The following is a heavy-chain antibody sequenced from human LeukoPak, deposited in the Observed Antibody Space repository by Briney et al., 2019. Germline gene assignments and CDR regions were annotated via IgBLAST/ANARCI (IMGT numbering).Heavy chain of an antibody. J-gene: IGHJ5*02. CDR3: AKDSGEWELGMDR. CDR2: VNALGDGI. V-gene: IGHV3-23*01. CDR1: GYTFRRYG. D-gene: IGHD1-26*01. Sequence: PGGSLRLSCVVSGYTFRRYGMTWVRQAPGKGLEWVSTVNALGDGIQYADSVKGRFTTFKDNSNNTVYPRMRSLRADDTAVYYCAKDSGEWELGMDRWGQGTLVTVSS.